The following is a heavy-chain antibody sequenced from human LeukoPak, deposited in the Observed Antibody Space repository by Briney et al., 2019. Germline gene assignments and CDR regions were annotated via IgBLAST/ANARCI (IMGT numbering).Heavy chain of an antibody. Sequence: GGSLRLSCAASGFTFSDHYMDWVRQAPGKGLEWVGRIRDKTNSYSTDYAASVKGRFTISRDDSQNSLYLQMNSPKTEDTAVYYCARRYNSGWDYWGQGTLVTVSS. CDR2: IRDKTNSYST. V-gene: IGHV3-72*01. CDR3: ARRYNSGWDY. CDR1: GFTFSDHY. D-gene: IGHD6-19*01. J-gene: IGHJ4*02.